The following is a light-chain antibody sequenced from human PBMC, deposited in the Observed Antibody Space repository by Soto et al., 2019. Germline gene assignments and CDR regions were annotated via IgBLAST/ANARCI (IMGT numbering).Light chain of an antibody. J-gene: IGLJ2*01. V-gene: IGLV1-47*01. CDR2: KSN. Sequence: QSVLTQPPSASGTPGQRVTISCSGGSYNIGKNLVYWYQQRPGTAPKLLIFKSNARPPGVPDRFSGSNSGSSASLAISGLRSEDEADYYCCSYAGSYTLVFGGGTKLTVL. CDR3: CSYAGSYTLV. CDR1: SYNIGKNL.